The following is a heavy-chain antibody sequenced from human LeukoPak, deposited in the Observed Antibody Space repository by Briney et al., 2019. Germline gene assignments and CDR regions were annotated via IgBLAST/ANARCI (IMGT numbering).Heavy chain of an antibody. J-gene: IGHJ6*02. Sequence: ASVKVSCKVSGYTLTELSMHWVRQAPGKGLEWMGGFDPEDGETIYAQKFQGRVTMTEDTSTDTAYMELSSLRSEDTAAYYCATGAWRSSGYHYPYYYGMDVWGQGTTVTVSS. V-gene: IGHV1-24*01. CDR1: GYTLTELS. CDR3: ATGAWRSSGYHYPYYYGMDV. CDR2: FDPEDGET. D-gene: IGHD3-22*01.